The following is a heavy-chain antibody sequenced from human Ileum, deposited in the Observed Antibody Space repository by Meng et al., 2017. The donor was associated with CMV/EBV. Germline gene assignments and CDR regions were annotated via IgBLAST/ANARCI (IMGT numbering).Heavy chain of an antibody. Sequence: GGSLRLSCAASGFTFSRYWMTWVRQAPGQRLEWVANIKEDGSETCYMDSVKGRFTISRDNAKNSLYLQMNSLRAEDTAVYYCARLRYSDYWGPGTLVTVSS. CDR1: GFTFSRYW. CDR2: IKEDGSET. D-gene: IGHD3-9*01. J-gene: IGHJ4*02. V-gene: IGHV3-7*01. CDR3: ARLRYSDY.